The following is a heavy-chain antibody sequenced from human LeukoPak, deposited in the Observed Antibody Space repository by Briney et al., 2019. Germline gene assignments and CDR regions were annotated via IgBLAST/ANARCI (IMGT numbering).Heavy chain of an antibody. Sequence: GRSLRLSCAASGFTFDDYAMHWVRRAPGKGLEWVSGISWNSGSIGYADSVKGRFTISRDNAKNSLYLQMNSLRAEDTALYYCAKDIVAGDYYYYYMDVWGKGTTVTVSS. CDR3: AKDIVAGDYYYYYMDV. CDR1: GFTFDDYA. J-gene: IGHJ6*03. CDR2: ISWNSGSI. D-gene: IGHD6-19*01. V-gene: IGHV3-9*01.